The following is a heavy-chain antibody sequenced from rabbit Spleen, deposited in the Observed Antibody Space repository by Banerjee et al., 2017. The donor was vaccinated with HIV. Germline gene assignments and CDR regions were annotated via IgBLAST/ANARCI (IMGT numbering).Heavy chain of an antibody. CDR2: IYTGGSGGI. D-gene: IGHD4-1*01. J-gene: IGHJ4*01. CDR1: GFDFSDYYY. Sequence: QEQLVESGGGLVKPGASLTLTCKASGFDFSDYYYIYWVRQAPGKGLEWIGCIYTGGSGGIYYANWVNGRFTISRDNTQNMLFLQLNSLTAADTATYFCVREVAAKFNLWGPGTLVTVS. V-gene: IGHV1S45*01. CDR3: VREVAAKFNL.